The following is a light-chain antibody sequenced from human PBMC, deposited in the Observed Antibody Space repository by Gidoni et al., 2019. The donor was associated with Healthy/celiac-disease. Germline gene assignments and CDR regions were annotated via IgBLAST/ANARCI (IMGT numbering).Light chain of an antibody. J-gene: IGKJ4*01. V-gene: IGKV3-15*01. Sequence: EIVMTQSPATLSVSPGERATLSCSASQSVRSNFAWYQQKPGQAPRLLIYGASTRATGIPARFSGSGSGPEFTLTFSSLQSEDFAVYYCQQYNNWPPMTFGGGTKVEL. CDR2: GAS. CDR3: QQYNNWPPMT. CDR1: QSVRSN.